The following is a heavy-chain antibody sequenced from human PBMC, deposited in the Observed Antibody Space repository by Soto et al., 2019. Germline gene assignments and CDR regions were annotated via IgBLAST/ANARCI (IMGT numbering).Heavy chain of an antibody. J-gene: IGHJ4*02. Sequence: SETLSLTCTVSGGSISSYYWSWIRQPPGKRLEWIGTVSYSGSTYYNPSLKSRLTISIDTSKNQFSLKLSSVTAADTAVYYCNHSPGVYGNYHFDYWGPGTLVTVSS. D-gene: IGHD3-22*01. CDR3: NHSPGVYGNYHFDY. CDR2: VSYSGST. CDR1: GGSISSYY. V-gene: IGHV4-59*04.